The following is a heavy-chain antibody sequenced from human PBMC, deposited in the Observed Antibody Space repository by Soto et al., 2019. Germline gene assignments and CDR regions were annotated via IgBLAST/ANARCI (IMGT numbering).Heavy chain of an antibody. V-gene: IGHV3-49*03. CDR1: GFTFGDYA. Sequence: GGSLRLSCTASGFTFGDYAMSWFRQAPGKGLEWVGFIRSKAYGGTTEYAASVKGRFTISRDDSKSIAYLQMNSLKTEDTAVYYCNAQGGTVVTPFDPGYYYGMDVWGQGTTVTVSS. CDR2: IRSKAYGGTT. J-gene: IGHJ6*02. CDR3: NAQGGTVVTPFDPGYYYGMDV. D-gene: IGHD2-21*02.